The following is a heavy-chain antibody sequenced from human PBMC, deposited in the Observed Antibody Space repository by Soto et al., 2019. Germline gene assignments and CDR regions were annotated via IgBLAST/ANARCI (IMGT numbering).Heavy chain of an antibody. CDR1: GGSISSGDYY. Sequence: SETLSLTCTVSGGSISSGDYYWSWIRQPPGKGLEWIGYIYYSGSTYYNPSLKSRVTISVDTSKNQFSLKLSSVTAADTAVYYCARDRGGGYCISTSCYEDYYYGMDVWGQGTTVTVSS. V-gene: IGHV4-30-4*01. CDR3: ARDRGGGYCISTSCYEDYYYGMDV. D-gene: IGHD2-2*01. CDR2: IYYSGST. J-gene: IGHJ6*02.